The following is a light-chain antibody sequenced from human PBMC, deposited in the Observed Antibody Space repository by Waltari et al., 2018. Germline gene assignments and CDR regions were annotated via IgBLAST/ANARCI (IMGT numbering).Light chain of an antibody. CDR1: QSVWTY. Sequence: ETVLTQSPSTLSFSPGERATLPFRASQSVWTYFAWYQQGPGQSPRLLIYNASYRATGIPARFSGSGSETDFTLTISSLQPADFAVYYCQQRRNWPLTFGGGTRVQI. CDR2: NAS. J-gene: IGKJ4*01. CDR3: QQRRNWPLT. V-gene: IGKV3-11*01.